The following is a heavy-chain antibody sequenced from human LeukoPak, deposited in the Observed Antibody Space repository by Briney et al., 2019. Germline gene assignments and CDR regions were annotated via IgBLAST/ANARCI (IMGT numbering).Heavy chain of an antibody. CDR2: INHSGST. Sequence: SETLSLTCAVYGGSSSGYYWSWIRQPPGKGLEWIGEINHSGSTNYNPSLKSRVTISVDTSKNQFSLKLSSVTAADTAVYYCARRRGIAAAFDYWGQGTLVTVSS. J-gene: IGHJ4*02. CDR3: ARRRGIAAAFDY. D-gene: IGHD6-13*01. V-gene: IGHV4-34*01. CDR1: GGSSSGYY.